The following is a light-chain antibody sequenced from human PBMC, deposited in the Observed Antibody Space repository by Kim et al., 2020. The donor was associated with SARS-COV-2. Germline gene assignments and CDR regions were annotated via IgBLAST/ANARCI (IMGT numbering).Light chain of an antibody. CDR3: HQYSVYPSM. J-gene: IGKJ1*01. Sequence: DIQMTQSPSTLSASVGDRVTITCRVSQNINRRLAWYQQKPGKAPKLLIFDASRMKSGAPSRFSGSGSGSEFTLTISSLQPDDFAVYYCHQYSVYPSMFGQGTKVDIK. V-gene: IGKV1-5*01. CDR1: QNINRR. CDR2: DAS.